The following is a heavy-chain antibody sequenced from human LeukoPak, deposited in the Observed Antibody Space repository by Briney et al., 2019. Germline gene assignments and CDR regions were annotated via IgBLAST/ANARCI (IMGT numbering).Heavy chain of an antibody. CDR3: ARGGDYYGSGSFNWFDS. Sequence: SETLSLTCAVSGGSISSGGYSWSWIRQPPGKGLEWIGYIYHSGSTYYNPSLKSRVTISVDRSKNQFSLKLSSVTAADTAVYYCARGGDYYGSGSFNWFDSWGQGTLVTVSS. CDR2: IYHSGST. J-gene: IGHJ5*01. CDR1: GGSISSGGYS. V-gene: IGHV4-30-2*01. D-gene: IGHD3-10*01.